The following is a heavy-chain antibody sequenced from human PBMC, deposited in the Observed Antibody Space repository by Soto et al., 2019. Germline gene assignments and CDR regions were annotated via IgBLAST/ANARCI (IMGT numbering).Heavy chain of an antibody. CDR2: IIPIFGTA. CDR3: ARDGVGISSVWSPSSSCLFDY. CDR1: GGTFSSYA. V-gene: IGHV1-69*01. D-gene: IGHD6-13*01. Sequence: QVQLVQSGAEVKKPGSSVKVSCKASGGTFSSYAISWVRQAPGQGLEWMGWIIPIFGTANYAQKFQGRVTITADESTSTAYMELSSLRSEDTAVYYCARDGVGISSVWSPSSSCLFDYWGQGALVTVSS. J-gene: IGHJ4*02.